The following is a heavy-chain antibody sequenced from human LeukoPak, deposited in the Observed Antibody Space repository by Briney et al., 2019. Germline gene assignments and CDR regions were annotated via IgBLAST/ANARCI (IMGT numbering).Heavy chain of an antibody. V-gene: IGHV3-49*03. J-gene: IGHJ4*02. Sequence: GGSLRLSCTASGFTFGDYAMSWFRQAPGKGLEWVGFIRSKAYGGTTEYAASVKGRFTISRDDSKSIAYLQMNSLKTEDTAVYYCTRAYDYGDYVAAWALDYWGQGTLVTVSS. CDR3: TRAYDYGDYVAAWALDY. CDR2: IRSKAYGGTT. CDR1: GFTFGDYA. D-gene: IGHD4-17*01.